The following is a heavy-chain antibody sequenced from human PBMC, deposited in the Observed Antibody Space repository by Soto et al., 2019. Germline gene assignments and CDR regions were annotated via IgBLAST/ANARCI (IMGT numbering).Heavy chain of an antibody. Sequence: TLSLTCAISGDSVSSNSAAWNWIRQSPSRGLEWLGRTYYRSKWYNDYAVSVKSRITINPDTSKNQFSLQLNSVTPEDTAVYYCAREGITIFGLVEDYGMDDWGQGTTVTVSS. CDR3: AREGITIFGLVEDYGMDD. CDR1: GDSVSSNSAA. CDR2: TYYRSKWYN. J-gene: IGHJ6*02. D-gene: IGHD3-3*01. V-gene: IGHV6-1*01.